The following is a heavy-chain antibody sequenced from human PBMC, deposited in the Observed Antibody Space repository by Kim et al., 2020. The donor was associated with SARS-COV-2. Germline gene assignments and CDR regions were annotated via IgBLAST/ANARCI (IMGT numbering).Heavy chain of an antibody. Sequence: NTNYAQKLQGSVTMTTDTSTSTAYMELRSLRSDDTAVYYCASAKGIWFDPWGQGTLVTVSS. CDR2: NT. V-gene: IGHV1-18*01. J-gene: IGHJ5*02. D-gene: IGHD3-10*01. CDR3: ASAKGIWFDP.